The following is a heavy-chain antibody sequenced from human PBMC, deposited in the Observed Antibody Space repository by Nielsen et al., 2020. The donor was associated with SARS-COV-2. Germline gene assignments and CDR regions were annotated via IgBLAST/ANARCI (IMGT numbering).Heavy chain of an antibody. CDR1: GFTFSSYA. J-gene: IGHJ3*01. Sequence: GGSLRLSCAASGFTFSSYAMSWVRQAPGKGLEWLGFVRSKAFGGTTDYPASVKGRFIISRDDSKSIAYMQMNSLKTEDTAVYYCTRGARPRAFDLWGQGTTVTISS. V-gene: IGHV3-49*04. CDR2: VRSKAFGGTT. CDR3: TRGARPRAFDL.